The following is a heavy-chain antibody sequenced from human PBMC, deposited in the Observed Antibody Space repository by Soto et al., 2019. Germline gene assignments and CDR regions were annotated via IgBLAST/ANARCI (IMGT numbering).Heavy chain of an antibody. CDR3: AKVANGVPNDDGDYAYFDY. CDR1: GFTFSSYA. J-gene: IGHJ4*02. V-gene: IGHV3-23*01. CDR2: ISGSGGST. Sequence: GGSLRLSCVASGFTFSSYAMSWVRQAPGKGLEWVSGISGSGGSTYYADSVKGRFTISRDNSKTTLYLQMNSLRAEDTAVDYCAKVANGVPNDDGDYAYFDYWGQGTLVTVSS. D-gene: IGHD4-17*01.